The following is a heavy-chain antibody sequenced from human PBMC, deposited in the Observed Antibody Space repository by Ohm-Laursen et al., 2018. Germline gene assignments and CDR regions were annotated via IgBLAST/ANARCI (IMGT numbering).Heavy chain of an antibody. D-gene: IGHD6-19*01. CDR2: MNPNSGNT. CDR3: ARRYVARYSSGWYLRSYYGMDV. Sequence: GASVKVSCKASGYTFTSYDINWVRQATGQGLEWMGWMNPNSGNTGYAQKFQGRVTMTRNTSISTAYMELSSLRSEDTAVYYCARRYVARYSSGWYLRSYYGMDVWGQGTTVTVSS. CDR1: GYTFTSYD. J-gene: IGHJ6*02. V-gene: IGHV1-8*01.